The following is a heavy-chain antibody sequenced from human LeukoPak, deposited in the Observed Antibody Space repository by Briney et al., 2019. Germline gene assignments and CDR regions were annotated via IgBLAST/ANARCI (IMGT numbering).Heavy chain of an antibody. D-gene: IGHD2-15*01. V-gene: IGHV3-30*18. Sequence: GRSLRLSCAASGFTFSSYGMHWVRQAPGKGLEWVAVISYDGSNKYYADSVKGRFTISRDNSKNTLYLQMNSLRAEDTAVYYCAKDLYCSGGSCYPNDYWGQGTLVTVSS. CDR1: GFTFSSYG. CDR2: ISYDGSNK. CDR3: AKDLYCSGGSCYPNDY. J-gene: IGHJ4*02.